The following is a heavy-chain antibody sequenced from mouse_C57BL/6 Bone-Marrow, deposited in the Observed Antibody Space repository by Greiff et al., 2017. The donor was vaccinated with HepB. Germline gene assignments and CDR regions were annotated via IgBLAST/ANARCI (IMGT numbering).Heavy chain of an antibody. Sequence: QVQLQQSGPELVKPGASVKLSCKASGYIFTSYDINWVKQRPGQGLVWLGWIYPRDGSTMYNEKFMGKATLTVDTSSSTAYMDLHSLTSDDSTVYFCARWWYPIFPMDYLGQGTSVTVSS. D-gene: IGHD1-1*02. J-gene: IGHJ4*01. V-gene: IGHV1-85*01. CDR1: GYIFTSYD. CDR3: ARWWYPIFPMDY. CDR2: IYPRDGST.